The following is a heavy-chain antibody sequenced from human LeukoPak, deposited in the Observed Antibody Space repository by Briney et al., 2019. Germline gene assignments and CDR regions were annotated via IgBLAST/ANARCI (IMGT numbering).Heavy chain of an antibody. D-gene: IGHD3-10*01. J-gene: IGHJ5*02. CDR1: GGSISSGGYY. Sequence: SETLSLTCTVSGGSISSGGYYWSWIRQHPGKGLEWIGYIYYSGSTNYNPSLKSRVTISVDTSKNQFSLKLSSVTAADTAVYYCARHHYYGSGSYRSWFDPWGQGTLVTVSS. CDR3: ARHHYYGSGSYRSWFDP. CDR2: IYYSGST. V-gene: IGHV4-61*08.